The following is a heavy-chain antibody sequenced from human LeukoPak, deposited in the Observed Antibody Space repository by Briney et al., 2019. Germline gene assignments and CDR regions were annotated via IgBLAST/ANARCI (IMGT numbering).Heavy chain of an antibody. CDR3: AREDGGYRRFDY. CDR2: IRSKAYGGTT. Sequence: GGSLRVSRTASGFTFGDYAMSWVRQAPGKGLEWVGFIRSKAYGGTTEYAASVRGRFTVSRDDSKSIAYLQMDSLNTEDTAVYYCAREDGGYRRFDYWGQGILVTVSS. CDR1: GFTFGDYA. V-gene: IGHV3-49*04. J-gene: IGHJ4*02. D-gene: IGHD4-23*01.